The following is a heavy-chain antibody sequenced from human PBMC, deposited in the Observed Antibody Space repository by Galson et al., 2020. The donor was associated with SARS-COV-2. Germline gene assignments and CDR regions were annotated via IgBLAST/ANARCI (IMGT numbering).Heavy chain of an antibody. D-gene: IGHD3-22*01. CDR1: GFTFDDYA. J-gene: IGHJ4*02. CDR3: AKEDYDSSGSGY. CDR2: ISWNSGSI. Sequence: SLKISCAASGFTFDDYAMHWVRQAPGKGLEWVSGISWNSGSIGYADSVKGRFTISRDNAKNSLYLQMNSLRAEDTALYYCAKEDYDSSGSGYWGQGTLVTVSS. V-gene: IGHV3-9*01.